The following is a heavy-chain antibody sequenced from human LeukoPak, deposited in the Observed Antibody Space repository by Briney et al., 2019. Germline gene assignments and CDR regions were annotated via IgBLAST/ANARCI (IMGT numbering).Heavy chain of an antibody. CDR2: IYTSGST. CDR1: GGSVSSYY. CDR3: ARVNVAVAGYYFDY. V-gene: IGHV4-4*07. D-gene: IGHD6-19*01. Sequence: SQTLSITCTISGGSVSSYYWRSIRPPARQRLDCIGRIYTSGSTNYNSDLKSRVIMLVDTSKNQFSLKLSSVTAADTAVYYCARVNVAVAGYYFDYWGQGTLVTVSS. J-gene: IGHJ4*02.